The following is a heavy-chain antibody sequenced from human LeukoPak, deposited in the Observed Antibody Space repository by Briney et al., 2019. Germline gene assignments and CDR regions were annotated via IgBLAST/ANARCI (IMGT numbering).Heavy chain of an antibody. Sequence: ASVKVSCKASGGTFSSYAISWVRQAPGQGLEWMGGFDPEDGETIYAQKFQGRVTMTEDTSTDTAYMELSSLRSEDTAVYYCATDYGDYVYPLSGWGQGTLVTVSS. CDR3: ATDYGDYVYPLSG. V-gene: IGHV1-24*01. CDR1: GGTFSSYA. D-gene: IGHD4-17*01. J-gene: IGHJ4*02. CDR2: FDPEDGET.